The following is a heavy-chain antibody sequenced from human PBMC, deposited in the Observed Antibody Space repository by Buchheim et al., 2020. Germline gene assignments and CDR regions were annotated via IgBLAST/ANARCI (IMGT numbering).Heavy chain of an antibody. J-gene: IGHJ4*03. V-gene: IGHV3-23*01. Sequence: EVQLLDSGGGLVQPGGSLRLSCAASGFTFSDHDFSWVRQAPGKGLEWVSDISGSGDRSSYTDSVRGRFTISRDNSKNTLYLQMTGLRADDMAIYYCARDICRPSTCAFDKWCQGT. CDR2: ISGSGDRS. CDR3: ARDICRPSTCAFDK. CDR1: GFTFSDHD. D-gene: IGHD2-2*01.